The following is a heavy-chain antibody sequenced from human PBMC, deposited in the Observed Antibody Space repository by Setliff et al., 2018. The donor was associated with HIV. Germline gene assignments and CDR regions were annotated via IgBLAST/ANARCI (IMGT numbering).Heavy chain of an antibody. CDR2: INAGNGKI. J-gene: IGHJ3*02. D-gene: IGHD6-13*01. CDR3: AIPSIAAAGMRAFDI. V-gene: IGHV1-3*01. CDR1: GYTFTSYA. Sequence: ASVKVSCKASGYTFTSYAVHWVRQAPGQRREWMGWINAGNGKIKYSQKLQGRVTMTTDTSTSTAYMELRSLRSDDTAVYYCAIPSIAAAGMRAFDIWGQGTMVTVSS.